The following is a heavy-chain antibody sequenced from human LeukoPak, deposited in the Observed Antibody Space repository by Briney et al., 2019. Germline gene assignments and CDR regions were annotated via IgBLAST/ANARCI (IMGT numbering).Heavy chain of an antibody. CDR2: ISASGGTT. CDR3: AKDPREYCSSTSCPNWFDP. CDR1: GFTFSSPA. J-gene: IGHJ5*02. D-gene: IGHD2-2*01. Sequence: GGSLRLSCAASGFTFSSPAMSWVRQAPGKGLEWVSSISASGGTTYYADSVKGRFTISRDNSKNTLYLQMLSLRAEDSAIYYCAKDPREYCSSTSCPNWFDPWGQGTLVTVSS. V-gene: IGHV3-23*01.